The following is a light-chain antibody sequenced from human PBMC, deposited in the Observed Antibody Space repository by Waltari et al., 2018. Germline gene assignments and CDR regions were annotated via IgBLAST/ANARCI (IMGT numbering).Light chain of an antibody. V-gene: IGKV1-9*01. Sequence: DVQLTQSPSFLSASVRDRVTITCQASQGIGSYLAWYHQKPGKAPKLLIYAASTLQSGVPSRFSGSGSGTEFTLTISSLQPEDFATYFCQQLDSYPFTFGPGTKVDIK. CDR3: QQLDSYPFT. CDR1: QGIGSY. CDR2: AAS. J-gene: IGKJ3*01.